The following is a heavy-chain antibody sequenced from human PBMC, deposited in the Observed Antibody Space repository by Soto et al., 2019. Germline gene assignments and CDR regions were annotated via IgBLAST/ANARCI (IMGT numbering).Heavy chain of an antibody. CDR3: ARDYDFWSGYYFGY. CDR1: GFTFSSYS. CDR2: ISSSSSTI. D-gene: IGHD3-3*01. V-gene: IGHV3-48*01. J-gene: IGHJ4*02. Sequence: GGSLRLSCAASGFTFSSYSMNWVRQAPGKGLEWVSYISSSSSTIYYADSVKGRFTISRDNAKNSLYLQMNSLRAEDTAVYYCARDYDFWSGYYFGYWGQGTLVTVSS.